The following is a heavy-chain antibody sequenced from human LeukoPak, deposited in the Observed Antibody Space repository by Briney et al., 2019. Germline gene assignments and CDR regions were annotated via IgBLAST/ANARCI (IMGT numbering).Heavy chain of an antibody. J-gene: IGHJ3*02. CDR3: AREGSIAAAGTNAFDI. CDR1: GFTFSNYA. CDR2: ISSSGINT. Sequence: PGGSLRLSCAASGFTFSNYAMSWVRQAPGKGLEWVSAISSSGINTYYADSVKGRFTISRDNSKNTLYLQMNSLRAEDTAVYYCAREGSIAAAGTNAFDIWGQGTMVTVSS. V-gene: IGHV3-23*01. D-gene: IGHD6-13*01.